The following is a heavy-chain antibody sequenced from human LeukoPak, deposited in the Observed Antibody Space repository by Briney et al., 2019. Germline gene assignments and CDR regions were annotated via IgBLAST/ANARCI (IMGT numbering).Heavy chain of an antibody. CDR2: ISSSGSTT. CDR3: ARDDNIWGWG. J-gene: IGHJ4*02. CDR1: GFTFSDYY. Sequence: GSLRLSCAASGFTFSDYYMGWIRQAPGKGLEWVSYISSSGSTTYYADSVKGRFTISRDNAKNSLYLQMNSLRAEDTAVYYCARDDNIWGWGGGQGTLVTVSS. V-gene: IGHV3-11*04. D-gene: IGHD7-27*01.